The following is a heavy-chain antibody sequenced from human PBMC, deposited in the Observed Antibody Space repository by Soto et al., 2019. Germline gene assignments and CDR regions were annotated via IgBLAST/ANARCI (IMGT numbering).Heavy chain of an antibody. Sequence: KASETLSLTCTVSGGSISSYYWSWIRQPPGKGLEWIGYIYYSGSTNYNPSVKGRFTISRDNAKNSLFLQMNSLRADDTAVYYCARDWWISDFSYCYGMDVWGQGTTVTVSS. CDR3: ARDWWISDFSYCYGMDV. V-gene: IGHV4-59*12. CDR1: GGSISSYY. J-gene: IGHJ6*02. CDR2: IYYSGST. D-gene: IGHD2-15*01.